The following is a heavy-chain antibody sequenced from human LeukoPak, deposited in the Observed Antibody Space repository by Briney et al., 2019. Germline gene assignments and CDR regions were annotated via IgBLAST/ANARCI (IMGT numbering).Heavy chain of an antibody. CDR2: IKSKTDGGTT. Sequence: GGSLRLSCAASGFTFSNAWMSWVRQAPGKGLEWVGRIKSKTDGGTTDYAAPVKGRFTISRDNSKNTLYLQMNSLRAEDTAVYYCAKVPRKNIVVVPAAIFDYWGQGTLVTVSS. J-gene: IGHJ4*02. CDR1: GFTFSNAW. D-gene: IGHD2-2*02. CDR3: AKVPRKNIVVVPAAIFDY. V-gene: IGHV3-15*01.